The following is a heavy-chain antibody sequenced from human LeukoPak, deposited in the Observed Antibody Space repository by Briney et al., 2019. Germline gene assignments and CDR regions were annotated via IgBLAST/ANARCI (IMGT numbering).Heavy chain of an antibody. CDR3: AREGSATARPFVSNDY. Sequence: SETLSLTCTVSGGSISSYYWSWIRQPAGKGLEWIGRIHTSGSTDYNPSFKSRVTMSVDTSKNQFSLKVRSVTAADTAVYYCAREGSATARPFVSNDYWGQGTPVTVSS. D-gene: IGHD6-6*01. V-gene: IGHV4-4*07. CDR2: IHTSGST. J-gene: IGHJ4*02. CDR1: GGSISSYY.